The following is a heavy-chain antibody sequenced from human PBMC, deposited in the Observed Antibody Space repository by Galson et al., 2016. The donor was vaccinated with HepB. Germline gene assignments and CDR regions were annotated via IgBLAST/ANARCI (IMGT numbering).Heavy chain of an antibody. D-gene: IGHD6-19*01. Sequence: SLRLSCAASGLTFSSYAMSWVRQAPGKGLKWVAVISYGGSNKNYADSVKGRFTISRDNSNNTLYLQMNSLRAEDTAVYYCARPQGWDQAFDIWGQGTMVTVSS. CDR1: GLTFSSYA. CDR3: ARPQGWDQAFDI. J-gene: IGHJ3*02. V-gene: IGHV3-30-3*01. CDR2: ISYGGSNK.